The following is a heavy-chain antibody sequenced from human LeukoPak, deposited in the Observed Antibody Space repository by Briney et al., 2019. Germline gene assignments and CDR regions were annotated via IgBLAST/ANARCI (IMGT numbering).Heavy chain of an antibody. D-gene: IGHD2-2*01. Sequence: PSETLSLTCTVSGGSISSYYWSWIRQPPGKGLEWIGYIYYSGSTNYNPSLKSRVTISVDTSESQFSLKLSSVTAADTAVYYCARYNYYSSTSSYYYYYYMDVWGKGTTVTVSS. J-gene: IGHJ6*03. CDR1: GGSISSYY. V-gene: IGHV4-59*01. CDR2: IYYSGST. CDR3: ARYNYYSSTSSYYYYYYMDV.